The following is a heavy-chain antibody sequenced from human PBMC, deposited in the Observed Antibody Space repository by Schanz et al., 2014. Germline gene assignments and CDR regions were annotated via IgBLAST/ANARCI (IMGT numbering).Heavy chain of an antibody. CDR3: ARETMIRGVIISRFDP. CDR1: GGTFSSYT. V-gene: IGHV1-69*08. D-gene: IGHD3-10*01. Sequence: VPLVQSFPEFPPPFSSFPVSLPSSGGTFSSYTFSWVRQAPGQGLEWMGRIIPMNGIANYAQKFQGRVTITADKSTSTAYMELSSLRSEDTAVYYCARETMIRGVIISRFDPWGQGTLVTVSS. J-gene: IGHJ5*02. CDR2: IIPMNGIA.